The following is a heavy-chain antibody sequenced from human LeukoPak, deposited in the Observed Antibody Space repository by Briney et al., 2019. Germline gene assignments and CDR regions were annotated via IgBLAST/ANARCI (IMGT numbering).Heavy chain of an antibody. J-gene: IGHJ5*01. V-gene: IGHV4-59*01. CDR1: GGSISSYY. D-gene: IGHD3-3*01. Sequence: PSETLSLTCTVSGGSISSYYWSWIRQPPGKGLEWIGYIYYSGSTNYNPSLKSRVTISVDTSKNQFSLKLSSVTAADTAVYYCARAPPGMMEDFWSGYQPNWFDSWGQGTLVTVSS. CDR3: ARAPPGMMEDFWSGYQPNWFDS. CDR2: IYYSGST.